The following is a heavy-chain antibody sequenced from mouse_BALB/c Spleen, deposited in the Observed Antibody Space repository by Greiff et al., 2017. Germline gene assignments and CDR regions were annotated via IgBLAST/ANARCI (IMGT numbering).Heavy chain of an antibody. CDR1: GYTFTSYW. V-gene: IGHV1-87*01. Sequence: QVQLKQSGAELARPGASVKLSCKASGYTFTSYWMQWVKQRPGQGLEWIGAIYPGDGDTRYTQKFKGKATLTADKSSSTAYMQLSSLASEDSAVYYCARPYDYDRGDYYAMDYWGQGTSVTVSS. CDR3: ARPYDYDRGDYYAMDY. D-gene: IGHD2-4*01. CDR2: IYPGDGDT. J-gene: IGHJ4*01.